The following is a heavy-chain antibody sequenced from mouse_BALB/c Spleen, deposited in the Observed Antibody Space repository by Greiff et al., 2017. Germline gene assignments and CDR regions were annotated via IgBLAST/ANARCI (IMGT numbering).Heavy chain of an antibody. CDR3: ARDYYGYAMDY. V-gene: IGHV2-6-7*01. CDR2: IWGDGST. J-gene: IGHJ4*01. CDR1: GFSLTDYG. D-gene: IGHD1-1*01. Sequence: QVQLQQSGPGLVAPSQSLSITCTVSGFSLTDYGVSWIRQPPGKGLEWLGMIWGDGSTDYNSALKSRLSISKDNSKSQVFLKMNSLQTDDTARYYCARDYYGYAMDYWGQGTSVTVSS.